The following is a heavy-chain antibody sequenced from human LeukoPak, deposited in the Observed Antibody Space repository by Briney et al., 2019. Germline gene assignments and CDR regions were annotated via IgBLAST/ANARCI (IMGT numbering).Heavy chain of an antibody. CDR2: IYYSGST. J-gene: IGHJ5*02. CDR3: ARVEYYYGSGSYYNYWFDP. V-gene: IGHV4-59*01. D-gene: IGHD3-10*01. Sequence: SETLSLTCTVSGGSISSYYWSWIRQPPGKGLEWIGYIYYSGSTNYNPPLKSRVTISVDTSKNQFSLKLSSVTAADTAVYYCARVEYYYGSGSYYNYWFDPWGQGTLVTVSS. CDR1: GGSISSYY.